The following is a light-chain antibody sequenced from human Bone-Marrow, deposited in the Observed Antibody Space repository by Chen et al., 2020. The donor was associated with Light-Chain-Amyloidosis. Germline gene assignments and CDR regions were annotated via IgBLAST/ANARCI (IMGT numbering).Light chain of an antibody. Sequence: SYELTQPPSLSVSPGQTARITCSGDDLPTQYAYWYQQKPGRAPVLVIHRDTERPSGISERCSGSSSGTTATLTISGVQAEDEADYHCQSSDSSGTYEVIFGGGTKLTVL. CDR3: QSSDSSGTYEVI. CDR1: DLPTQY. J-gene: IGLJ2*01. V-gene: IGLV3-25*03. CDR2: RDT.